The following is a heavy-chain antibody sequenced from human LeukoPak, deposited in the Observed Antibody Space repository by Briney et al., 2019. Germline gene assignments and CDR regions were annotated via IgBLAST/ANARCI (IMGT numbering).Heavy chain of an antibody. CDR2: ISGSGGNT. CDR3: AKNYEIRKGFDS. J-gene: IGHJ4*02. Sequence: GGSLRLSCAASGFPFSSYGMHWVRQAPGKGLEWVSSISGSGGNTYYADSVQGRFTISRDNSQNTLFLQMNSLRAEDTAVYYCAKNYEIRKGFDSWGQGTLVTVSS. CDR1: GFPFSSYG. V-gene: IGHV3-23*01. D-gene: IGHD3-16*01.